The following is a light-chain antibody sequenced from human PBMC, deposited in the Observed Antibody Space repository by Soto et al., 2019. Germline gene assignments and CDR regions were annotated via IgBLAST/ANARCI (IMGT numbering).Light chain of an antibody. CDR1: SSNIGAGYD. CDR3: QSFDTRLHSVV. CDR2: GNN. Sequence: QSMVTQPPSASGALGQRVTISCTGSSSNIGAGYDVHWYQQFPGRAPRLLIFGNNNRPSGVPDRFSGSKSGTSASLDISGIQADDEADYYCQSFDTRLHSVVFGGGTKLTVL. V-gene: IGLV1-40*01. J-gene: IGLJ2*01.